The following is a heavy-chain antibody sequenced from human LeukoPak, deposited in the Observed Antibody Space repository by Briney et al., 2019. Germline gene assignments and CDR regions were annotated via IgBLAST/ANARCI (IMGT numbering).Heavy chain of an antibody. Sequence: PSQTLSLTCTVSGGTISSGDYYWSWIRQSPGKGLEWIGYIYYNGSTNYNPSLKSRVTISLDTSKNQFSLKMNSVTAADTAVYYCATYGGFKFDYWGRGTLVTVSS. V-gene: IGHV4-61*08. J-gene: IGHJ4*01. CDR2: IYYNGST. D-gene: IGHD3-16*01. CDR3: ATYGGFKFDY. CDR1: GGTISSGDYY.